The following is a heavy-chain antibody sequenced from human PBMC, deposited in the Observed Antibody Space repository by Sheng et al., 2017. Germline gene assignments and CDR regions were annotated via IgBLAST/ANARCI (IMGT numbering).Heavy chain of an antibody. CDR1: GFTFSSYG. Sequence: QVQLVESGGGVVQPGGSLRLSCAASGFTFSSYGMHWVRQAPGKGLEWVAFIRYDGSNKYYADSVKGRFTISRDNSKNTLYLQMNSLRAEDTAVYYCASHSGGYFAFDIWGQGTMVTVSS. D-gene: IGHD1-26*01. V-gene: IGHV3-30*02. J-gene: IGHJ3*02. CDR3: ASHSGGYFAFDI. CDR2: IRYDGSNK.